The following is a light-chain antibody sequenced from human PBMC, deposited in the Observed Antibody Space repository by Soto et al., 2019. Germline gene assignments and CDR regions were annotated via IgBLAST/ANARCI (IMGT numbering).Light chain of an antibody. J-gene: IGKJ1*01. CDR3: QQYNDWPRT. Sequence: EIVMTQSPATLSVSPGERATLSCRASQSVTSNLASYQQKPGQAPRLLIFVASTRATAFPARFSGSGSGTEFTLTITSLQSEDFAVYYCQQYNDWPRTFGQGTKVEIK. V-gene: IGKV3-15*01. CDR2: VAS. CDR1: QSVTSN.